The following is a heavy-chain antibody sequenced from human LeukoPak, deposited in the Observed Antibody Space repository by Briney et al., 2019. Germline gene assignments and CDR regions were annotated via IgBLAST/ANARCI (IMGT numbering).Heavy chain of an antibody. Sequence: ASVKVSRKASGYTFTSYAMNWVRQAPGQGLEWMGWISAYNGNTNYAQKLQGRVTMTTDTSTSTAYMELRSLRSDDTAVYFCARDVKSAGTMVRGVRDYWGQGTLVTVSS. CDR2: ISAYNGNT. J-gene: IGHJ4*02. CDR1: GYTFTSYA. CDR3: ARDVKSAGTMVRGVRDY. D-gene: IGHD3-10*01. V-gene: IGHV1-18*01.